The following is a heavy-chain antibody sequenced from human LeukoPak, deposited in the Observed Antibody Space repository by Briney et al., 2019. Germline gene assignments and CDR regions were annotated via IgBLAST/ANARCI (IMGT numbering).Heavy chain of an antibody. V-gene: IGHV4-39*07. D-gene: IGHD3-22*01. J-gene: IGHJ3*02. CDR2: IYHSGST. Sequence: SETLSLTCTVSGGSIRSSYYYWGWIRQPPGKGLEWIGEIYHSGSTNYNPSLKSRVTISVDKSKNQFSLKLTSVTAADTAVYYCARLQRITMNAFDIWGQGTMVTVSS. CDR1: GGSIRSSYYY. CDR3: ARLQRITMNAFDI.